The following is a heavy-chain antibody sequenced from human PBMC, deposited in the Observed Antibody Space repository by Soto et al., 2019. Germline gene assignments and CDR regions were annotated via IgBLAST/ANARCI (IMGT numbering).Heavy chain of an antibody. J-gene: IGHJ4*02. Sequence: SETLSLTCTVSGGSVSSGSYYWSWIRQPPGKGLEWIGYIYYSGSTNYNPSLKSRVTISVDTSKNQFSLKLSSVTAADTAVYYCARWVAAADDWGQGTLVTVSS. V-gene: IGHV4-61*01. CDR2: IYYSGST. D-gene: IGHD6-13*01. CDR3: ARWVAAADD. CDR1: GGSVSSGSYY.